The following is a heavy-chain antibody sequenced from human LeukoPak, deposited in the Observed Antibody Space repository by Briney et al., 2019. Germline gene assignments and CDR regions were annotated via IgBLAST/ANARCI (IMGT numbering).Heavy chain of an antibody. CDR2: IGTYGTP. D-gene: IGHD1-14*01. CDR1: GFTITSYP. V-gene: IGHV3-23*01. Sequence: GGSLRLSCAASGFTITSYPMRWVRQAPGKGLEWVSTIGTYGTPFYSNSVKGRFAISRDSPENTLYLQVDSLRDDDTAVYYCAKGSGYYYEYWAQGTLVTVSS. CDR3: AKGSGYYYEY. J-gene: IGHJ4*02.